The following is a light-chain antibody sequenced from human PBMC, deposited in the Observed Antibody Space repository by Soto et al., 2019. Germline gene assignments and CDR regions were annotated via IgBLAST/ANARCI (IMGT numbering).Light chain of an antibody. Sequence: EVVMTQSPATLSVSPGESVTLSCRANQGISDNLAWYQQKPGQAPRLLIYGASTRATGIPARFSGSGSGTDFTLTISRLEPEDFAVYHCQQYGALPPTFGQGTKVDIK. CDR2: GAS. CDR1: QGISDN. CDR3: QQYGALPPT. J-gene: IGKJ1*01. V-gene: IGKV3-15*01.